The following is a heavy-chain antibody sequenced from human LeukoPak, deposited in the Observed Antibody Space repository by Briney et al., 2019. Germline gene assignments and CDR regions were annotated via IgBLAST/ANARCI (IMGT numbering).Heavy chain of an antibody. V-gene: IGHV3-23*01. J-gene: IGHJ5*02. Sequence: GGSLRLSCAASGFTFSSYGMHWVRQAPGKGLEWVSAISGSGGSTYYADSVKGRFTISRDNSKNTLYLQMNSLRAEDTAVYYCAKDLVSSSGPVNWFDPWGQGTLVAVSS. D-gene: IGHD6-19*01. CDR1: GFTFSSYG. CDR2: ISGSGGST. CDR3: AKDLVSSSGPVNWFDP.